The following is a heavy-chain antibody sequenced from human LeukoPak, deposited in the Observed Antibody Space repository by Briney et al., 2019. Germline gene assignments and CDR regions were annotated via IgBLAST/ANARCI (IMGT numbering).Heavy chain of an antibody. CDR3: ASGLLPKTIDY. CDR2: IIPSDGFT. D-gene: IGHD2-21*02. V-gene: IGHV1-46*01. Sequence: GASVKVSCKASGYTFSSYYVHWVRQAPGRGLEWMGMIIPSDGFTSYAQKFQGRVTMTRDMSTSTVYMELSRLRSDDTAVYYCASGLLPKTIDYWGQGTLVTVSS. J-gene: IGHJ4*02. CDR1: GYTFSSYY.